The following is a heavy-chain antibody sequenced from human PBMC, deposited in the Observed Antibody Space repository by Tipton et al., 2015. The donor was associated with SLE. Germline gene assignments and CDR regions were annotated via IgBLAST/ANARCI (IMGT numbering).Heavy chain of an antibody. D-gene: IGHD3-16*01. CDR2: IYHSGTT. CDR3: VRDWGV. J-gene: IGHJ4*02. Sequence: SLRLSCTVSGAAISTNNWWSWVRQSPGKGLEWIGEIYHSGTTNYNPALGSRVSISVDKSRNQFSLRLNSVTAADTAVYFCVRDWGVWGQGTPVTVSS. CDR1: GAAISTNNW. V-gene: IGHV4-4*01.